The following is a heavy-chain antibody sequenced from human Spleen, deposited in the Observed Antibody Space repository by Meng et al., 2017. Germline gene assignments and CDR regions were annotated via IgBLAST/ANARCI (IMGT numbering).Heavy chain of an antibody. Sequence: QITLKESGTAVVKPTQTLTLTCTCAGFSLNTYGVGVGGIRQPPGKALEWLALIDWDDDKRYNPSLHSRLAISKDTSKDQVVLKMTNMDSVDTGTYYCAHSTVSTYCSDYWGQGTLVTVSS. V-gene: IGHV2-5*02. J-gene: IGHJ4*02. D-gene: IGHD5/OR15-5a*01. CDR3: AHSTVSTYCSDY. CDR1: GFSLNTYGVG. CDR2: IDWDDDK.